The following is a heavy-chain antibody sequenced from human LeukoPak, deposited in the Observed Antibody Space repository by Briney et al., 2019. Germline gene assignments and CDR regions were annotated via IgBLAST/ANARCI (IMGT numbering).Heavy chain of an antibody. CDR3: ASTPSPGPTESGYY. J-gene: IGHJ4*02. CDR1: GGTFSSYA. CDR2: IIPILGIA. D-gene: IGHD1-14*01. V-gene: IGHV1-69*04. Sequence: ASVEVSCKASGGTFSSYAISWVRQAPGQGLEWMGRIIPILGIANYAQKIQGRVTITADKSTSTAYMELSSLRSEDTAVYYCASTPSPGPTESGYYWGQGTLVTVSS.